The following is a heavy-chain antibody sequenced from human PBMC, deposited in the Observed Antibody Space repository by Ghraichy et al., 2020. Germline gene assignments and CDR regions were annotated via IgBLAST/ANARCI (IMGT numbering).Heavy chain of an antibody. CDR1: GFTFSSYA. D-gene: IGHD6-25*01. CDR2: ISYDGSNK. CDR3: ARTGITADWYFDL. J-gene: IGHJ2*01. Sequence: LSLPCAASGFTFSSYAMHWVRQAPGKGLEWVAVISYDGSNKYYADSVKGRFTISRDNSKNTLYLQMNSLRAEDTAVYYCARTGITADWYFDLWGRGTLVTVSS. V-gene: IGHV3-30-3*01.